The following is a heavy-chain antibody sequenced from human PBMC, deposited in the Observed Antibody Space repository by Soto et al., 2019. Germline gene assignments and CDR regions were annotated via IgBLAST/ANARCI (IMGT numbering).Heavy chain of an antibody. J-gene: IGHJ2*01. CDR3: AREYGGNSWYFDL. Sequence: EVQLLESGGGLVQPGGSLRLSCAASGFTFSTYAMSWVRQAPGKGLEWVSTISGSGGSTYYADSVKGRFTISRDNSKNTLYLRMNSLRAEDTAVYYCAREYGGNSWYFDLWGRGTLVTVAS. V-gene: IGHV3-23*01. CDR1: GFTFSTYA. D-gene: IGHD4-17*01. CDR2: ISGSGGST.